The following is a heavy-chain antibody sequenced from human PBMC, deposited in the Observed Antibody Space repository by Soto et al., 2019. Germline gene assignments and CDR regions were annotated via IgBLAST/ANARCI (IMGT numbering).Heavy chain of an antibody. Sequence: QVQLQESGPGLVKPSGTLSLTCAASSGSIFTTNWWSWVRQSPGRGLQWIGDIYHSGSPKYNPSLTSRVSISIDKSKGRFFLNLTAVTAADTAVYYCARKPDVATAKVGGGYVFDVWGQGTMVTVSS. CDR1: SGSIFTTNW. CDR2: IYHSGSP. D-gene: IGHD3-16*01. CDR3: ARKPDVATAKVGGGYVFDV. V-gene: IGHV4-4*02. J-gene: IGHJ3*01.